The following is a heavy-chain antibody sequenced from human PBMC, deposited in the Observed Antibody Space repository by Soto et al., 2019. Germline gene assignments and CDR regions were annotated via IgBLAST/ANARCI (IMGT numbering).Heavy chain of an antibody. J-gene: IGHJ5*02. CDR3: ARELDFYDSGTYYKSADWFGP. CDR2: TDHSGST. V-gene: IGHV4-34*01. CDR1: GGSISGYY. Sequence: PSETLSLTCGVPGGSISGYYWSWIRQSPGKGLEWIGETDHSGSTNYNPSLRSRVTMSVDTSKNQFSLKLSSVTAADTAVYYCARELDFYDSGTYYKSADWFGPWGQGTLVTVSS. D-gene: IGHD3-10*01.